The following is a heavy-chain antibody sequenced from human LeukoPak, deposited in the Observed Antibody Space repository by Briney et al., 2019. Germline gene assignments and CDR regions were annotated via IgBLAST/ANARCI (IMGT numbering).Heavy chain of an antibody. D-gene: IGHD6-19*01. CDR3: ARDLKGQWLVLVPRFDY. Sequence: ASVKVSCKASGYTFTSYDINWVRQAPGQGLEWMGWISAYNGNTNYAQKLQGRVTMTTDTSTSTAYMELRSLRSDDTAVYYCARDLKGQWLVLVPRFDYWGQGTLVTVSS. J-gene: IGHJ4*02. CDR2: ISAYNGNT. V-gene: IGHV1-18*01. CDR1: GYTFTSYD.